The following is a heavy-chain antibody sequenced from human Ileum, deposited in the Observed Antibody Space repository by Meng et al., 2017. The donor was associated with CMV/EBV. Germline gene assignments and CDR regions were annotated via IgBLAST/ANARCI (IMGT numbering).Heavy chain of an antibody. CDR1: GFTFSSYA. V-gene: IGHV3-30-3*01. CDR3: ARAYDFWSDTLLGY. D-gene: IGHD3-3*01. Sequence: GESLKISCAASGFTFSSYAMHWVRQAPGKGLEWVAVISYDGSNKYYADSVKGRFTIFRDNAKNSLYLQMNSLRAEDTAVYYCARAYDFWSDTLLGYWGLGTLVTVSS. J-gene: IGHJ4*02. CDR2: ISYDGSNK.